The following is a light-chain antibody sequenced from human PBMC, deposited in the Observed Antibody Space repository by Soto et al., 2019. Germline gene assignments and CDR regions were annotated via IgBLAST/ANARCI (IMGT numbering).Light chain of an antibody. CDR3: QQFNSYPLT. CDR1: QGIRRA. J-gene: IGKJ4*01. Sequence: AIQLTQSPSSLSASVGDRVTITSRASQGIRRALDWYQQKPGKAPNLLIYEASSLDSGVPSRFSGSGSGTDFPLTIRSLQPEDFANYYCQQFNSYPLTFGGGTKVEIK. V-gene: IGKV1-13*02. CDR2: EAS.